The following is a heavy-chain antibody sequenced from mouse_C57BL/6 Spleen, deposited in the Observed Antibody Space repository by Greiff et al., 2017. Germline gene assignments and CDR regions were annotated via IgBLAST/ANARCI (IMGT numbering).Heavy chain of an antibody. J-gene: IGHJ3*01. V-gene: IGHV1-69*01. CDR2: IDPSDSYT. D-gene: IGHD1-1*01. CDR1: GYTFTSYW. CDR3: ARSYYYGSEAY. Sequence: QVQLQQPGAELVMPGASVKLSCKASGYTFTSYWMHWVKQRPGQGLEWIGEIDPSDSYTNYNQKFKGKSTLTVDKSSSTAYMQLSSLTSEDSAVYYFARSYYYGSEAYWGQGTLVTVSA.